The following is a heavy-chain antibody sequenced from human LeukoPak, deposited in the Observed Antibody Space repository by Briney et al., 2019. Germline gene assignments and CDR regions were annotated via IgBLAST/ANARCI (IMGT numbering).Heavy chain of an antibody. CDR1: GFTFSSDA. D-gene: IGHD6-13*01. J-gene: IGHJ4*02. Sequence: GGSLRLSCAASGFTFSSDAMSWVRQAPGKGLEWVSAISGSGGSTYYADSVKGRFTISRDNSKNTLYLQMNSLRAEDTAVYYCAKAGGKYSSSWYEDYWGQGTLVTVSS. CDR2: ISGSGGST. CDR3: AKAGGKYSSSWYEDY. V-gene: IGHV3-23*01.